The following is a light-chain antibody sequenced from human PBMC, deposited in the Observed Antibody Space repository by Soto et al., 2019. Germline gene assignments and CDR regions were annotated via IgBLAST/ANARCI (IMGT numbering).Light chain of an antibody. J-gene: IGLJ1*01. CDR2: EVS. CDR1: SSDVGGYKY. Sequence: LTQPASVSGSPGQSIAISCTGTSSDVGGYKYVTWYQQNPGKAPKVLIYEVSNRFSGVSDRFSGTKSGNTASLTISGLQAEDEAEYFCSSYASTNTYVFGSGTKV. V-gene: IGLV2-14*01. CDR3: SSYASTNTYV.